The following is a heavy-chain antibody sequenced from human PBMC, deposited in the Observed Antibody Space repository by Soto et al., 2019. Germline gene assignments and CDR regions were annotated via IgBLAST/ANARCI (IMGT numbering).Heavy chain of an antibody. CDR1: GFTFSIYW. CDR3: AREDCSRPQGAFDY. CDR2: IKQDGSEK. Sequence: EVQVVESGGGLVQPGGSLRLSCAASGFTFSIYWMTWVRQAPGKGLEWVANIKQDGSEKNYVDSVKGRFTISRDNAKNSLYLQMNSLRAEDTAVYYCAREDCSRPQGAFDYWGQGTLVTVSS. D-gene: IGHD2-21*01. J-gene: IGHJ4*02. V-gene: IGHV3-7*01.